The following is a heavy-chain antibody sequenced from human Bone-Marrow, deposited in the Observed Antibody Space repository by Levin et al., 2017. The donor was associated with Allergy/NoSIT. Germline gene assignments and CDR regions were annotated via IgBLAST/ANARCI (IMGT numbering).Heavy chain of an antibody. CDR1: DGSMSRYY. Sequence: TTSETLSLTCSVSDGSMSRYYWSWIRQPPGKGLEYIGYISYSGITNYNPSLQSRVTISVDTSKNQFSLKVTSVTAADTAVYYCARADGYSYGYLWWIDSWGQGTLVTVSS. D-gene: IGHD5-18*01. CDR3: ARADGYSYGYLWWIDS. J-gene: IGHJ5*01. CDR2: ISYSGIT. V-gene: IGHV4-59*01.